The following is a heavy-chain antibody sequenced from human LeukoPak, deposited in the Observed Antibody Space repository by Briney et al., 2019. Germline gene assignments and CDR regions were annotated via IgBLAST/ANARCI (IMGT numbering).Heavy chain of an antibody. CDR2: ISSNDTYT. D-gene: IGHD6-19*01. CDR1: GFTFSDYY. V-gene: IGHV3-11*06. CDR3: ARGPYSSGSSADY. Sequence: GGPLRLSCAASGFTFSDYYMSWIPQAPGKGLEGVSYISSNDTYTNYAASVKGRFTISRDNAKNSLYLQMYTLIDEDTAVYYCARGPYSSGSSADYWGQGTLVTVSS. J-gene: IGHJ4*02.